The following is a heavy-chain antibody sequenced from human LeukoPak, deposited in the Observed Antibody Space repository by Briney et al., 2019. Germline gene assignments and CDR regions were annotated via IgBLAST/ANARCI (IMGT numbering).Heavy chain of an antibody. D-gene: IGHD3-10*01. J-gene: IGHJ4*02. Sequence: PGGSLRLSCAASAFTFSGYWMTWVRQAPGKGLEWVAVISYDGSNKYYADSVKGRFTISRDNSKNTLYLQMNSLRAEDTAVYYCARDLWFGELFGYWGQGTLVTVSS. CDR3: ARDLWFGELFGY. CDR1: AFTFSGYW. CDR2: ISYDGSNK. V-gene: IGHV3-30*03.